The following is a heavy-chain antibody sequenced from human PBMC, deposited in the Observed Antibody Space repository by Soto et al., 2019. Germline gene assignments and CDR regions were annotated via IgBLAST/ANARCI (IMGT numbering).Heavy chain of an antibody. CDR3: AKRTTGWYFDL. V-gene: IGHV3-23*01. J-gene: IGHJ2*01. CDR1: GFTLSSYA. CDR2: ISGSGGST. Sequence: GGSLRLSCAASGFTLSSYAMNWVRQAPGKGLEWVSVISGSGGSTYYADSVKGRFTISRDNSKNTLYLQMNSLRAEDTAVYYCAKRTTGWYFDLWGRGTLVTVSS.